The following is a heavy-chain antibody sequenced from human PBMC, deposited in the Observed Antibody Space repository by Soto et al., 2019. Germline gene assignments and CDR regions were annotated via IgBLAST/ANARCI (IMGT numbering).Heavy chain of an antibody. V-gene: IGHV3-13*01. J-gene: IGHJ4*02. Sequence: EVQLVESGGGLVQPGGSLRLSCAASGFTFSSYDMHWVRQASGKGLEWVSVIGTAGDTYYSGSVKGRFTISRDSLTTSLYLQMNTLRAGDTAVYYCVRDTTGFGCFDSWGQGTLVTVSS. D-gene: IGHD1-1*01. CDR1: GFTFSSYD. CDR3: VRDTTGFGCFDS. CDR2: IGTAGDT.